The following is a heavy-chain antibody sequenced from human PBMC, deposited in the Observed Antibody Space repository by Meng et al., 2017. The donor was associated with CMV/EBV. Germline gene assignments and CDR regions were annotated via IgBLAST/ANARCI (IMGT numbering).Heavy chain of an antibody. D-gene: IGHD3-22*01. Sequence: GGSLRLSCAASGFPFSSYGMHWVRQAPGKGLEWVAFIRYDGSNKYYADSVKGRFTISRDNSKNTLYLQMNSLRAEDTAVYYCAKVKYDSREHAFDIWGQGTMVTVSS. CDR3: AKVKYDSREHAFDI. J-gene: IGHJ3*02. CDR2: IRYDGSNK. CDR1: GFPFSSYG. V-gene: IGHV3-30*02.